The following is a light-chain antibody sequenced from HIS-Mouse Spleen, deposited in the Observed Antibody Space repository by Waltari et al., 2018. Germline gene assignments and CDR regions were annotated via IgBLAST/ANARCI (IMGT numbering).Light chain of an antibody. V-gene: IGLV2-11*01. J-gene: IGLJ3*02. CDR2: DVS. CDR1: SSDVGGYNY. Sequence: QSALTQPRSVSGSPGQSVTISCPGTSSDVGGYNYVPWYQQHPGKAPKLMIYDVSKRPSGVPDRFSGSKSGNTASLTISGLQAEDEADYYCCSYAGSSTWVFGGGTKLTVL. CDR3: CSYAGSSTWV.